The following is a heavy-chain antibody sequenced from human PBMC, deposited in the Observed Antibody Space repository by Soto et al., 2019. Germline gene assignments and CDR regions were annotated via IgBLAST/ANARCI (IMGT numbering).Heavy chain of an antibody. V-gene: IGHV3-21*06. Sequence: PGGSLRLSCAASGFTFSSYAMSWVRQAPGKGLEWVSSISPSSGHIYYADSAKGRFTISRDNAKNSLFLQMSSLRAEDTAVYYCARVHSSSYHYFDYWGQGTVVTVSS. CDR3: ARVHSSSYHYFDY. D-gene: IGHD6-13*01. CDR2: ISPSSGHI. J-gene: IGHJ4*02. CDR1: GFTFSSYA.